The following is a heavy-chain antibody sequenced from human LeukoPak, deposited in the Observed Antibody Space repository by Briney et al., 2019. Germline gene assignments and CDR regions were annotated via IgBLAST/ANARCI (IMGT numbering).Heavy chain of an antibody. CDR1: GYIFNYYY. D-gene: IGHD7-27*01. CDR3: ARSGAPPHYYYYCMDV. V-gene: IGHV1-2*02. CDR2: INPNSGDT. J-gene: IGHJ6*03. Sequence: ASVKVSCKASGYIFNYYYIHWVRQAPGQGLEWMGWINPNSGDTNFAQKFQGRVTMTRDTSISAAHMELISLKSDDTAVYFCARSGAPPHYYYYCMDVWGKGTTVTVSS.